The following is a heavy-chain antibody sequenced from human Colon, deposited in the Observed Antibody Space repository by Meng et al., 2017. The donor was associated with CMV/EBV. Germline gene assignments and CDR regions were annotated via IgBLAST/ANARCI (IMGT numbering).Heavy chain of an antibody. CDR3: AHRFLRDSSSSLHFDS. CDR2: IYWDDDK. D-gene: IGHD6-6*01. CDR1: GFSLSTNGVT. Sequence: QIALKEYGPTLVKPTQTSTLTCTFSGFSLSTNGVTVGSIRQPPGKALEWLALIYWDDDKRYSPSLKSRLTITKDTSKNQVVLTMINMDPVDTATYYCAHRFLRDSSSSLHFDSWGQGTLVTVSS. J-gene: IGHJ4*02. V-gene: IGHV2-5*02.